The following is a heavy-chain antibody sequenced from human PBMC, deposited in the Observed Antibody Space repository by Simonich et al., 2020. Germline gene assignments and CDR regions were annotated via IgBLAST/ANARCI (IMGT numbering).Heavy chain of an antibody. CDR2: INPNRGGT. V-gene: IGHV1-2*02. Sequence: QVQLVQSGAEVKKPGASVKVSCKASGYTFTGYYMHWGRQAPGQGLEWMGWINPNRGGTNYAQKVQGRVTMTRDTSSSTAYMELSRLRSDDTAVYYCARGRLTGDKGAFDIWGQGTMVTVSS. D-gene: IGHD7-27*01. CDR3: ARGRLTGDKGAFDI. J-gene: IGHJ3*02. CDR1: GYTFTGYY.